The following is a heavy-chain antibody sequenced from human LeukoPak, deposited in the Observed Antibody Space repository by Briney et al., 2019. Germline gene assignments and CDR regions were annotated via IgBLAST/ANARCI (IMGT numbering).Heavy chain of an antibody. CDR2: ISSSGSYV. CDR3: VRDRTLGVRDGFILA. D-gene: IGHD5-24*01. J-gene: IGHJ5*02. Sequence: GGSLRLSCAASGFTFNAFSMSWVRQAPGKGLEWVSSISSSGSYVYYADSMKGRFTISRDNAKNSLSLQMSSLRVEDTAVYYCVRDRTLGVRDGFILAWGQGTLVTVSS. V-gene: IGHV3-21*01. CDR1: GFTFNAFS.